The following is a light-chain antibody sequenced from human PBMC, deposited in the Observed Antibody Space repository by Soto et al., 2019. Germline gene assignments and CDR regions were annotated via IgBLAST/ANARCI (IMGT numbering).Light chain of an antibody. V-gene: IGKV3-15*01. CDR1: QSIASN. CDR3: QQYARWPLT. Sequence: ETVMTQSPATLSVSPGERATLSCRASQSIASNLAWYQQKVGQPPRLLVYGASTRATGIPARFSGSVSGTDFTLTITSLQSEDFAVYYCQQYARWPLTFGGGTKVEIK. CDR2: GAS. J-gene: IGKJ4*01.